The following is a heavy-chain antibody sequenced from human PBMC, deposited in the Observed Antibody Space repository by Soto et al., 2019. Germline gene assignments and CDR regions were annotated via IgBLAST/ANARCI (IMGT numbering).Heavy chain of an antibody. CDR1: GYTFTSYG. J-gene: IGHJ6*02. V-gene: IGHV1-18*01. D-gene: IGHD6-13*01. CDR3: ARIAAAGHRLPYYYYGMDV. Sequence: GASVKVSCKASGYTFTSYGISWVRQAPGQGLEWMGWISAYNGNTNYAQKLQGRVTMTTDTSTSTAYMELRSLRSDDTAVYYCARIAAAGHRLPYYYYGMDVWGQGTTVTVSS. CDR2: ISAYNGNT.